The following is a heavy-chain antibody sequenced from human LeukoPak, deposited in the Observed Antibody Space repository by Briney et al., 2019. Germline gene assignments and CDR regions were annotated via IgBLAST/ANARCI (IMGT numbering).Heavy chain of an antibody. Sequence: SVKVSFKASGGTFSSYAISWVRQAPGQGLEWMGRIIPILGIANYAQKFQGRVTITADKSTSTAYMELSSLRSEDTAVYYCARDQGGSYFYYFDYWGQGTLVTVSS. CDR3: ARDQGGSYFYYFDY. J-gene: IGHJ4*02. V-gene: IGHV1-69*04. D-gene: IGHD1-26*01. CDR1: GGTFSSYA. CDR2: IIPILGIA.